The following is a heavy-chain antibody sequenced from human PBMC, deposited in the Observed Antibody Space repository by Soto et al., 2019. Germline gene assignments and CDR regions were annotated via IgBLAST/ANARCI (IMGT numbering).Heavy chain of an antibody. Sequence: PAVNVSTNASGYTFSNYAMHWVRQAPGEGLEWMGWIDAGNGNTEYSQKFQDRVTISRDTSANTAYMELSSLRSEDTAVYYCAREGSSRSSYYYYGMDVWGQGSTVTVSS. D-gene: IGHD6-6*01. V-gene: IGHV1-3*01. J-gene: IGHJ6*02. CDR3: AREGSSRSSYYYYGMDV. CDR2: IDAGNGNT. CDR1: GYTFSNYA.